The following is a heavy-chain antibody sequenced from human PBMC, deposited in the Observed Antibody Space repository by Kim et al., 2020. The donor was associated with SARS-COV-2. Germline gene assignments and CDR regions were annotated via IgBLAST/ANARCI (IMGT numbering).Heavy chain of an antibody. V-gene: IGHV3-30*18. CDR1: GFTFSSYG. J-gene: IGHJ4*02. CDR3: AKSGLVATITGDIDY. D-gene: IGHD5-12*01. Sequence: GGSLRLSCAASGFTFSSYGMHWVRQAPGKGLEWVAVISYDGSNKYYADSVKGRFTISRDNSKNTLYLQMNSLRAEDTAVYYCAKSGLVATITGDIDYWGQGTLVTVSS. CDR2: ISYDGSNK.